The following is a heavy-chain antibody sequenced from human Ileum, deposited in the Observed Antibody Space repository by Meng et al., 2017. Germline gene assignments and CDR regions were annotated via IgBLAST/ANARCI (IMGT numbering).Heavy chain of an antibody. V-gene: IGHV3-15*01. CDR2: IKTKTDGGTT. J-gene: IGHJ5*02. Sequence: GESLKISCAASGFTFTKTWMTWVRQAPGKGLEWVGRIKTKTDGGTTDYAAPVKGRFTISRDESKNTLYLQMNSLKPEDTAVYYYTTEGDGGSCFSWGQGTLVTVSS. CDR3: TTEGDGGSCFS. CDR1: GFTFTKTW. D-gene: IGHD2-15*01.